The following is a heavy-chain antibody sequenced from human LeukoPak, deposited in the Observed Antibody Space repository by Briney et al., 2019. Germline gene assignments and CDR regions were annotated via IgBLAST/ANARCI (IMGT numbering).Heavy chain of an antibody. D-gene: IGHD4-23*01. CDR2: IRSKANSYAT. CDR3: ARGNSDAFDI. J-gene: IGHJ3*02. CDR1: GFTFSGST. V-gene: IGHV3-73*01. Sequence: GGSLKLSCAASGFTFSGSTMHWVRQASGKGLEWIGRIRSKANSYATAYAESVKGRFTISRDDSENTAYLHMGSLKTEDTAVYYCARGNSDAFDIWGQGTMVTVSS.